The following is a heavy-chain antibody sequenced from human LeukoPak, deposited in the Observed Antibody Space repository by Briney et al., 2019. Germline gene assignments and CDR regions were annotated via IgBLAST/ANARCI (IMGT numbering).Heavy chain of an antibody. J-gene: IGHJ4*02. Sequence: SETLSLTCTVSGGSISSGGYSWSWIRQHPGKGLEWIVHIYYSGSTYYNPSLKSRVTISVDTSKNQFSLKLSSVTAADTAVYYCARYCSGGSCYGEYFDYWGQGTLVTVSS. V-gene: IGHV4-31*03. CDR1: GGSISSGGYS. D-gene: IGHD2-15*01. CDR2: IYYSGST. CDR3: ARYCSGGSCYGEYFDY.